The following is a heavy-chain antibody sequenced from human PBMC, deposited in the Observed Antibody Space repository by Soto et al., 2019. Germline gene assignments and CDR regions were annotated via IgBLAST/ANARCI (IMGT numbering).Heavy chain of an antibody. CDR2: ISFDGTNK. CDR3: ARGDSGVPLGYCDS. CDR1: GFSFNSFA. D-gene: IGHD2-15*01. Sequence: QVQLVESGGGVVQPGRSLRLSCAVSGFSFNSFAMHWVRQAPGKGLEWVAVISFDGTNKYYADSVKGRFTISRDNSRNTLALQMNSLRPDDTALYHCARGDSGVPLGYCDSWGQGTLVTVSS. J-gene: IGHJ4*02. V-gene: IGHV3-30-3*01.